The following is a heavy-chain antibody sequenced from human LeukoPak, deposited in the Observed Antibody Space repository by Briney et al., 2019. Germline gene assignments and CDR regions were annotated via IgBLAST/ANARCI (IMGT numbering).Heavy chain of an antibody. CDR2: ISYDGSYK. D-gene: IGHD1-26*01. V-gene: IGHV3-30*18. CDR3: AKGRWELRTFFDY. CDR1: GFTFSSYG. Sequence: SGGSLRLSCAASGFTFSSYGMHWVRLAPGKGLEWVAVISYDGSYKYYADSVKGRFTISRDNSKNTLYLQMNSLRAEDTAVYYCAKGRWELRTFFDYWGQGTLVTVSS. J-gene: IGHJ4*02.